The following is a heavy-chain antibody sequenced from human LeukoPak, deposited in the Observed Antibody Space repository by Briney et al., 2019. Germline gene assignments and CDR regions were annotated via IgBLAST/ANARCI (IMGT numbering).Heavy chain of an antibody. V-gene: IGHV3-21*01. CDR3: ARDLRREWLRLSGSYFGFDY. D-gene: IGHD1-26*01. Sequence: GGSLRLSCAASGFTFSSYSMNWVRQAPGKGLEWVSSISSSSSYIYYADSVKGRFTISRDNAKNSLYLQMNSLRAEDTAVYYCARDLRREWLRLSGSYFGFDYWGQGTLVTVS. J-gene: IGHJ4*02. CDR2: ISSSSSYI. CDR1: GFTFSSYS.